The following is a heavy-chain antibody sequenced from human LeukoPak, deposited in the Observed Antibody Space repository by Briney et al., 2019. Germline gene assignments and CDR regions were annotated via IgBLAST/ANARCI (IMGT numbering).Heavy chain of an antibody. Sequence: GLECVSHINSDGTSTRFADSVKGRFTISRDNAKNTLYLQMNSLRAEDTAVYYCGRSYSGANWGQGTLVTVSS. D-gene: IGHD1-26*01. V-gene: IGHV3-74*01. CDR3: GRSYSGAN. J-gene: IGHJ4*02. CDR2: INSDGTST.